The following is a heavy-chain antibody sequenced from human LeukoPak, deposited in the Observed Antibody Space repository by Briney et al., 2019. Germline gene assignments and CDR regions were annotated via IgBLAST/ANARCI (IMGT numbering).Heavy chain of an antibody. CDR2: IVVGSGNT. V-gene: IGHV1-58*01. CDR1: GFTFTSSA. J-gene: IGHJ6*03. Sequence: SVKVSCTASGFTFTSSAVQWVRQARGQRLEWIGWIVVGSGNTNYAQKFQERVTITRDMSTSTAYMELSSLRSEDTAVYYCAAVRLTRAGYYMDVWGKGTTVTVSS. CDR3: AAVRLTRAGYYMDV. D-gene: IGHD1-14*01.